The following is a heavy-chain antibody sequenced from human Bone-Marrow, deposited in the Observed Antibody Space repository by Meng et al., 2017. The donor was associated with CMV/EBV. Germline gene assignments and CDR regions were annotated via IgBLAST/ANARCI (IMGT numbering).Heavy chain of an antibody. V-gene: IGHV1-69*02. D-gene: IGHD2-2*02. CDR2: TIPLAGVT. Sequence: SVKVSCKASGGSFGTYTFAWVRQAPGQGLEWMGRTIPLAGVTNYAQKFQGRVSITADIFRSTAFLELSSLRSEDTAVYYCASYHCSTTDCSTRFFNYWGQGTRVTGSS. CDR1: GGSFGTYT. CDR3: ASYHCSTTDCSTRFFNY. J-gene: IGHJ4*02.